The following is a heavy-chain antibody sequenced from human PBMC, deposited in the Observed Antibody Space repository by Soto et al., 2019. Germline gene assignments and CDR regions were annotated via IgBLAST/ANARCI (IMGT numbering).Heavy chain of an antibody. Sequence: KPSETLSLTCAVYGGSFSGYYWSWIRQPPGKGLEWIGEINHSGSTNYNPSLKSRVTISVDTSKNQFSLKLSSVTAADTAVYYCARVDPIVVVPAALRSSWFDPWGQGTLVTAPQ. CDR3: ARVDPIVVVPAALRSSWFDP. V-gene: IGHV4-34*01. CDR1: GGSFSGYY. D-gene: IGHD2-2*01. J-gene: IGHJ5*02. CDR2: INHSGST.